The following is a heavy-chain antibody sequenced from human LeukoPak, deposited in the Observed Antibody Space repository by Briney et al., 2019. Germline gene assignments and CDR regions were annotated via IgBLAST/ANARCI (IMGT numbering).Heavy chain of an antibody. Sequence: SETLSLTCNVSGGSMSNIYYWGWIRQPPGKGLEWIGNVFYSGITYYNPSLRSRVTIAIDTSKSQFSLKLTSVTAADTAVYYCARFAAGGSYYYYMDVWGKGTTVTVSS. J-gene: IGHJ6*03. V-gene: IGHV4-39*01. CDR1: GGSMSNIYY. CDR3: ARFAAGGSYYYYMDV. D-gene: IGHD6-25*01. CDR2: VFYSGIT.